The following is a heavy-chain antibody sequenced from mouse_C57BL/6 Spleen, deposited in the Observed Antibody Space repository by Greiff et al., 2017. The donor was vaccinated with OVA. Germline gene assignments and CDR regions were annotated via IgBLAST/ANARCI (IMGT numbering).Heavy chain of an antibody. CDR3: ARCDYEEGFAY. J-gene: IGHJ3*01. V-gene: IGHV1-50*01. CDR1: GYTFTSYW. D-gene: IGHD2-4*01. CDR2: IDPSDSYT. Sequence: VQLQQPGAELVKPGASVKLSCKASGYTFTSYWMQWVKQRPGQGLEWIGEIDPSDSYTNYNQKFKGKATLTVDTSSSTAYMQLSSLTSEDSAVYYCARCDYEEGFAYWGQGTLVTVSA.